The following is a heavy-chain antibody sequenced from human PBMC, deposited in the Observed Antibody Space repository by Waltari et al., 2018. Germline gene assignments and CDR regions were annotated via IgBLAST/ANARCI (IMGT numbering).Heavy chain of an antibody. CDR3: AKGTAARHAEYFQH. J-gene: IGHJ1*01. CDR1: GFTFSSYA. Sequence: EVQLLESGGGLVQPGGSLRLSCAASGFTFSSYALSWVPQAPGKGLEWVSAISGSGGSTYYADSVKGRFTISRDNSKNTLYLQMNSLRAEDTAVYYCAKGTAARHAEYFQHWGQGTLVTVSS. V-gene: IGHV3-23*01. CDR2: ISGSGGST. D-gene: IGHD6-6*01.